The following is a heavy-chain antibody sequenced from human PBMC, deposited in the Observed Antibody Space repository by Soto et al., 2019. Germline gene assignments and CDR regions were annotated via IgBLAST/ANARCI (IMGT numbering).Heavy chain of an antibody. V-gene: IGHV3-23*01. Sequence: HPGGSLRLSCAASGFTFSSSAMSWVRQAPGTGLEWVSTINPTGANTHYADSAKGRFTISRDNSRNTVDLQMNSLRAADTALYYCVSWVSDHFDYWGQGTPVTV. J-gene: IGHJ4*02. D-gene: IGHD3-16*01. CDR2: INPTGANT. CDR1: GFTFSSSA. CDR3: VSWVSDHFDY.